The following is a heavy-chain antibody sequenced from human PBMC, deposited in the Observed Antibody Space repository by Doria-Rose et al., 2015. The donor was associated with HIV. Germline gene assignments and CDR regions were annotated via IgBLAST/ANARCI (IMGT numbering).Heavy chain of an antibody. J-gene: IGHJ4*02. D-gene: IGHD1-26*01. CDR2: IFYTGST. Sequence: QVQLQESGPGLVKPSETLSLTCSVSGDSISHYYWSWIRQPPGKGLEYIGDIFYTGSTNYSPSLKSRVSMSIDTSKHKFSLRLSSVTAADTAVYYCARVLSGTYDYWGQGTLVTVSS. V-gene: IGHV4-59*01. CDR3: ARVLSGTYDY. CDR1: GDSISHYY.